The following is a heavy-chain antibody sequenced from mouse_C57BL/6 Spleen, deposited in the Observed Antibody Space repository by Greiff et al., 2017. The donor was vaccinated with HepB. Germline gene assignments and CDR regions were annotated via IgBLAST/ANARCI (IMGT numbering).Heavy chain of an antibody. Sequence: EVHLVESGPGMVKPSQSLSLTCTVTGYSITSGYDWHWIRHFPGNKLEWMGYISYSGSTNYNPALKSRISITHDTSKNHFFLKLNSVTTEDTATYYCARDDYGSSYYYAMDYWGQGTSVTVSS. CDR1: GYSITSGYD. V-gene: IGHV3-1*01. CDR3: ARDDYGSSYYYAMDY. D-gene: IGHD1-1*01. CDR2: ISYSGST. J-gene: IGHJ4*01.